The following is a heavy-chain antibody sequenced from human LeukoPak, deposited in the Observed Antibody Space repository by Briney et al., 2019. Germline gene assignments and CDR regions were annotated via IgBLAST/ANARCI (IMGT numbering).Heavy chain of an antibody. J-gene: IGHJ4*02. CDR3: ATTMVQGVIGLSALDY. CDR1: GFTFSGYG. CDR2: ISYDGSNK. V-gene: IGHV3-30*03. Sequence: GGSLRPSCAASGFTFSGYGMHWVRQAPGKGLEWVAVISYDGSNKYYADSVKGRFTISRDNSKNTLYLQMNSLRAEDTAVYYCATTMVQGVIGLSALDYWGQGTLVTVSS. D-gene: IGHD3-10*01.